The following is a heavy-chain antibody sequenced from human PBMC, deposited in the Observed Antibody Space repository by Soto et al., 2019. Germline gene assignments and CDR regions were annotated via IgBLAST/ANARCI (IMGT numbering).Heavy chain of an antibody. CDR3: AREVIFDYYYYYMDV. D-gene: IGHD3-10*01. CDR2: IIPILGIA. Sequence: QVQLVQSGAEVKKPGSSVKVSCKASGGTFSSYTISWVRQAPGQGLEWMGRIIPILGIANYAQKFQGRVTITADKSTSTAYMELSSLRSEDKAVYYCAREVIFDYYYYYMDVWGKGTTVTVSS. V-gene: IGHV1-69*08. J-gene: IGHJ6*03. CDR1: GGTFSSYT.